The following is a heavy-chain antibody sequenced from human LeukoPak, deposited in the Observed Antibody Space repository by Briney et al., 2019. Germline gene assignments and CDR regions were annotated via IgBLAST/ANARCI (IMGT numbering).Heavy chain of an antibody. D-gene: IGHD3-22*01. V-gene: IGHV4-34*01. CDR2: INHSGST. CDR1: GGSFSGYY. Sequence: SETLSLTCAVYGGSFSGYYWSWIRQPPGKGLEWIGEINHSGSTNYNPSLKSRVTISVDTSKNQFSLKLRSVTAADTAVYYCARVCYDSSCDYWGQGTLVTVSS. CDR3: ARVCYDSSCDY. J-gene: IGHJ4*02.